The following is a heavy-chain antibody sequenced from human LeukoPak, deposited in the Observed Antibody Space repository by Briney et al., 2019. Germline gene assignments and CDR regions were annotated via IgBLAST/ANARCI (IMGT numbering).Heavy chain of an antibody. V-gene: IGHV4-31*03. CDR2: IYYSGST. D-gene: IGHD1-26*01. CDR3: ARDRRSGSYHADL. J-gene: IGHJ2*01. CDR1: GGSISSGGYY. Sequence: SGTLSLTCTVSGGSISSGGYYWSWIRQHPGKGLEWIGYIYYSGSTYYNPSLKSRVTISVDTSKNQFSLKLSSVTAADTAVYYCARDRRSGSYHADLWGRGTLVTVSS.